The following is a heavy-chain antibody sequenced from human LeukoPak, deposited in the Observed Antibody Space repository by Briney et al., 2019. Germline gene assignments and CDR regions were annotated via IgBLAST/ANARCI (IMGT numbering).Heavy chain of an antibody. CDR2: IYYSGST. Sequence: SETLSLTCTVSGGSISSYYWSWIRQPPGKGLEWIGYIYYSGSTNYNPSLKSRVTISVDKSKNQFSLKLSSVTAADTAVYYCAREDDTVDNWFDPWGQGTLVTVSS. CDR3: AREDDTVDNWFDP. V-gene: IGHV4-59*12. CDR1: GGSISSYY. D-gene: IGHD3-22*01. J-gene: IGHJ5*02.